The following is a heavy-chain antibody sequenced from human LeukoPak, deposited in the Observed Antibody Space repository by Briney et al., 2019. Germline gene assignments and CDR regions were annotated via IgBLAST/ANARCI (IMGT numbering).Heavy chain of an antibody. CDR1: GFTFSDYG. V-gene: IGHV3-48*01. CDR2: ISSISSTI. Sequence: GGSLRLSCVASGFTFSDYGMNWVRQAPGKGLEWVSHISSISSTIKYGDSVKGRFTISRDNAKNSLYPQMNSLRAEDTAVYYCAREWDSWGQGTLVTVSS. CDR3: AREWDS. J-gene: IGHJ4*02.